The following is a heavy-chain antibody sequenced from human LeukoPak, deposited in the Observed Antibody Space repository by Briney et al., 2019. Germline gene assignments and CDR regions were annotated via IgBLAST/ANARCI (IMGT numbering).Heavy chain of an antibody. V-gene: IGHV3-7*03. J-gene: IGHJ6*04. CDR3: ARVRTVTYYGMDV. D-gene: IGHD4-17*01. CDR1: GFTFSSYW. CDR2: IKHDESEK. Sequence: GGSLRLSCVASGFTFSSYWMSWVRQAPGKGLEWVANIKHDESEKYYVDSVKGRFTISRDNAKNSLYLQMNSLRAEDTAVYYCARVRTVTYYGMDVWGKRTTVTVSS.